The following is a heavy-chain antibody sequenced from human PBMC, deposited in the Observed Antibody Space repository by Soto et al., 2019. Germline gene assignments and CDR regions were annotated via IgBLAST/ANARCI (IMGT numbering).Heavy chain of an antibody. D-gene: IGHD3-3*01. CDR3: ARRLTIFEVVIGY. J-gene: IGHJ4*02. CDR1: GYTFTNYV. CDR2: INSGNGNT. Sequence: ASVKVSCKTSGYTFTNYVVDWVRQAPGQGLEWMGWINSGNGNTKYSEKFQGRVTITRDTSASTAYMELNSLTSEDTAVYYCARRLTIFEVVIGYWGQGTLVTVSS. V-gene: IGHV1-3*01.